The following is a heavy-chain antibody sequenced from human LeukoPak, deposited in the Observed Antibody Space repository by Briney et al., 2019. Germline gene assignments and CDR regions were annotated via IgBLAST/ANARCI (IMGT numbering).Heavy chain of an antibody. CDR1: GYTFTGYY. CDR2: INPNTGGT. Sequence: ASVKVSCKTSGYTFTGYYMHWVLQAPGQGLEWMGWINPNTGGTNYAQNFQGRVTMTSDTSISTAYMELSSLRSDDTAMYYCARAPMIVVVFPPRLDFWGQGTLVTVSS. CDR3: ARAPMIVVVFPPRLDF. V-gene: IGHV1-2*02. J-gene: IGHJ4*02. D-gene: IGHD3-22*01.